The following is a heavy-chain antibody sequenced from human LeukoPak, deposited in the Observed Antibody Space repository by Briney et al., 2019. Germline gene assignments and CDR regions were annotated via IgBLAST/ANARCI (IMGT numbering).Heavy chain of an antibody. D-gene: IGHD3-9*01. J-gene: IGHJ4*02. CDR3: ARDRGDTLTAY. CDR1: GYAISSGYY. CDR2: IYHSGST. Sequence: KPSETLSLTCTVSGYAISSGYYWGGIRRPPGKGLGWIGSIYHSGSTYYNPSLKSRVTISVDTSKNQFSLKMSSVTAADTAVYYCARDRGDTLTAYWGQGTLVTVSS. V-gene: IGHV4-38-2*02.